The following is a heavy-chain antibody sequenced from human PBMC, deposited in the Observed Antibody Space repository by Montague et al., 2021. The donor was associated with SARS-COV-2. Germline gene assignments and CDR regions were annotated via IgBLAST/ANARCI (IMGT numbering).Heavy chain of an antibody. CDR2: IYYSGNT. Sequence: SETLSLTCTVSGGSISSGGYYWDWIRQPPGMGLEWIGTIYYSGNTYYNPSLKSRVTISVDTSRNQFSLKVSSVTAADTAVYYCATTGGPTTVAGPFDYWGQRTTVTVSS. V-gene: IGHV4-39*01. D-gene: IGHD6-19*01. CDR1: GGSISSGGYY. CDR3: ATTGGPTTVAGPFDY. J-gene: IGHJ4*02.